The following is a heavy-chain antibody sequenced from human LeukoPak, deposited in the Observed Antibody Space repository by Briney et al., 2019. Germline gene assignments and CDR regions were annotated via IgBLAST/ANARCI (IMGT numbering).Heavy chain of an antibody. CDR2: INHSGST. J-gene: IGHJ5*02. Sequence: SETLSLTCTVSGGSISSSSYYWSWIRQPPGKGLEWIGEINHSGSTNYNPSLKSRVTISVDTSKNQFSLKLSSVTAADTAVYYCATKSYDSSGYYDWFDPWGQGTLVTVSS. CDR3: ATKSYDSSGYYDWFDP. V-gene: IGHV4-39*07. CDR1: GGSISSSSYY. D-gene: IGHD3-22*01.